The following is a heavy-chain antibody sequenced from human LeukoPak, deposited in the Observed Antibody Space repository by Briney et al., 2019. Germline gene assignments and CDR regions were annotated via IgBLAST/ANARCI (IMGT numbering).Heavy chain of an antibody. Sequence: PGGSLRLSCAASGFIFSDYYMSWIRQAPGKGLEWVSFISDGGRPLHYADSVKGRFTISRDNAKNSLYLQMNSLRDEDTAVYFCAGRYCTPSSCYSDYWGQGALVTVSS. D-gene: IGHD2-8*01. V-gene: IGHV3-11*01. J-gene: IGHJ4*02. CDR1: GFIFSDYY. CDR3: AGRYCTPSSCYSDY. CDR2: ISDGGRPL.